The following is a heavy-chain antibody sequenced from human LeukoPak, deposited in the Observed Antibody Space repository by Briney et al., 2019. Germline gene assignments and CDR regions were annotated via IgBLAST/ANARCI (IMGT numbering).Heavy chain of an antibody. CDR2: ISYDGSNE. Sequence: GRSLRLSCAASGFTFSSYGMHWVRQAPGKGLEWVAVISYDGSNEYYADSVKGRFTISRDNSKNTLYLQMNSLRAEDTAVYYCAKDSPIWFGELYYFDYWGQGTLVTVSS. D-gene: IGHD3-10*01. V-gene: IGHV3-30*18. CDR3: AKDSPIWFGELYYFDY. J-gene: IGHJ4*02. CDR1: GFTFSSYG.